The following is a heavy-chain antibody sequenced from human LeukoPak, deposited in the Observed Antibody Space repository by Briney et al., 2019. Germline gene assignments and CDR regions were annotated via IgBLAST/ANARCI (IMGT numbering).Heavy chain of an antibody. V-gene: IGHV3-23*01. J-gene: IGHJ6*03. CDR3: AKDRGLELLRTGHYYYMDV. CDR1: GFTFSSYA. Sequence: GGSLRLSCAASGFTFSSYAMSGVRQAPGKGLEGVSAISGSGGSTYYADSVKGRFTISRDNSKDTLYLQMNSLRAEDTAVYYCAKDRGLELLRTGHYYYMDVWGKGTTVTVSS. D-gene: IGHD1-7*01. CDR2: ISGSGGST.